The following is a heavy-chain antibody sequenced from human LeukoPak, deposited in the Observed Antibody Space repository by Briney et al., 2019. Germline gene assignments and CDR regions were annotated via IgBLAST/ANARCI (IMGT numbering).Heavy chain of an antibody. J-gene: IGHJ4*02. D-gene: IGHD2-2*01. V-gene: IGHV1-8*03. CDR1: GYTFTSYD. CDR2: MNPNSGNT. Sequence: ASVTVSCKASGYTFTSYDINWVRQATGQGLEWMGWMNPNSGNTGYAQKFQGRVTITRNTSISTAYMELSSLRSEDTAVYYCARSRSSTSNFDYWGQGTLVTVSS. CDR3: ARSRSSTSNFDY.